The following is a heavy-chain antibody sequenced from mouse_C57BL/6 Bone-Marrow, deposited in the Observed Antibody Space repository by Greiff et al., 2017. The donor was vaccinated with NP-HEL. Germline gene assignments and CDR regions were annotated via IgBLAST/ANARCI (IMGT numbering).Heavy chain of an antibody. CDR2: IYPGGGYT. CDR1: GYTFTNYW. D-gene: IGHD2-4*01. V-gene: IGHV1-63*01. CDR3: ARRGYDYDGGGDWYFDV. J-gene: IGHJ1*03. Sequence: QVQLQQSGAELVRPGTSVKMSCKASGYTFTNYWIGWAKQRPGHGLEWIGDIYPGGGYTNYNEKFKGKATLTADKSSSTAYMQFSSLTSEDSAIYYCARRGYDYDGGGDWYFDVWGTGTTVTVSS.